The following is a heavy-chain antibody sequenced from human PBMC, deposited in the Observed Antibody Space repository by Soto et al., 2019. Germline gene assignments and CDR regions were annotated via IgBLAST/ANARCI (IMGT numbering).Heavy chain of an antibody. J-gene: IGHJ4*02. CDR1: GFTFSSYG. CDR2: IWYDGSNK. V-gene: IGHV3-33*01. Sequence: GGSLRLSCAASGFTFSSYGMHWVRQAPGKGLEWVAVIWYDGSNKYYADSVEGRFTISRDNSKNTLYLQMNSLRAEDTAVYYCARGGDIVVVPAAIDYWGQGTLVTVSS. CDR3: ARGGDIVVVPAAIDY. D-gene: IGHD2-2*01.